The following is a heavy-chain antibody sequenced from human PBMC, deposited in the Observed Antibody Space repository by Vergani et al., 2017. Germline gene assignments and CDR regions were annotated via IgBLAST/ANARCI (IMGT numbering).Heavy chain of an antibody. CDR2: IYHSGGT. CDR1: GASVNRANYY. D-gene: IGHD2-21*01. V-gene: IGHV4-61*01. Sequence: QVQLQESGPGLVKPSETLSLTCTVSGASVNRANYYWSWIRQTPGTGLEWIGFIYHSGGTSYSPSLKSRVTISLDTSKNQFSLKVASVTAAGTAMYYCASTLCGGECYYDHWGQGTLVTVSS. J-gene: IGHJ4*02. CDR3: ASTLCGGECYYDH.